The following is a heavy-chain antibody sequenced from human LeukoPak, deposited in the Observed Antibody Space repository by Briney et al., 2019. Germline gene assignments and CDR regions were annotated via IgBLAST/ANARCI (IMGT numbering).Heavy chain of an antibody. J-gene: IGHJ4*02. CDR1: GFTFSSYA. CDR3: GRNIAAAGIDY. CDR2: ISYDGSNK. V-gene: IGHV3-30*04. D-gene: IGHD6-13*01. Sequence: GGSLRLSCAASGFTFSSYAMHWVRQAPGKGLEWVAVISYDGSNKYYADSVKGRFTISRDNSKNTLYLQMNSLRAEDTAVYYCGRNIAAAGIDYWGQGTPVTVSS.